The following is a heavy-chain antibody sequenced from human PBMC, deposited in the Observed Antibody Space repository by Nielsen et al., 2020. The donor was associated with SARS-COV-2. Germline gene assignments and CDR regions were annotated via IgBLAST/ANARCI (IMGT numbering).Heavy chain of an antibody. D-gene: IGHD1-1*01. Sequence: GGSLRLSCAASGFTFSNYAMSWVRQAPGKGLEWVSTISGGSGNTYYADSVKGRFTISRDNSKKTLYLQMNSLRAEDTALYYCTTRTFYLDYWGQGTLVTVSS. CDR1: GFTFSNYA. V-gene: IGHV3-23*01. CDR3: TTRTFYLDY. J-gene: IGHJ4*02. CDR2: ISGGSGNT.